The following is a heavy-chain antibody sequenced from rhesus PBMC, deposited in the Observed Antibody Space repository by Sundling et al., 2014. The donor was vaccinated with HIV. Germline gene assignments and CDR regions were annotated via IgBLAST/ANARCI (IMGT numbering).Heavy chain of an antibody. CDR3: ARVRYSGSWNALFDY. V-gene: IGHV3-201*01. J-gene: IGHJ4*01. CDR1: GFTFDDYA. CDR2: ISWSGDST. Sequence: EVQLVESGGGVVQPGGSLRLSCAASGFTFDDYAMHWVRQAPGKGLEWVSGISWSGDSTGYADSVKGRFTISRDNAKNSLYLQMNRLRAEDTALYYCARVRYSGSWNALFDYWGQGVLVTVSS. D-gene: IGHD6-25*01.